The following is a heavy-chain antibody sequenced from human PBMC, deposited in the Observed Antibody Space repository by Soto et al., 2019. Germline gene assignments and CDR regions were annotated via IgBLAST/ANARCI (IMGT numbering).Heavy chain of an antibody. J-gene: IGHJ1*01. D-gene: IGHD5-12*01. CDR3: AREGSGYNL. Sequence: SVKVSCKASGGSFSSFGISWVRQAPGQGLEWMGGIIPVFGRPNYAQRFRGRLTITADESTNTVYLELIGLRSEDTAVYYCAREGSGYNLWGQGTQVTVSS. CDR2: IIPVFGRP. V-gene: IGHV1-69*13. CDR1: GGSFSSFG.